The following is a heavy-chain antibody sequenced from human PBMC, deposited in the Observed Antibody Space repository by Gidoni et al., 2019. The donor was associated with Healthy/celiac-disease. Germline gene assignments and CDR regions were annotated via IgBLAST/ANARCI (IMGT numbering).Heavy chain of an antibody. V-gene: IGHV4-59*01. CDR2: IYYSGST. D-gene: IGHD2-15*01. CDR1: GGSISSYY. J-gene: IGHJ2*01. CDR3: ARIRAYCSGGSCYHYWYFDL. Sequence: QVQLQESGPGLMKPSETLSLTCTVSGGSISSYYWSWIRQPPGKGLEWIGYIYYSGSTNYNPSLKSRVTISVDTSKNQFSLNLSSVTAADTAVYYCARIRAYCSGGSCYHYWYFDLWGRGTLVTVSS.